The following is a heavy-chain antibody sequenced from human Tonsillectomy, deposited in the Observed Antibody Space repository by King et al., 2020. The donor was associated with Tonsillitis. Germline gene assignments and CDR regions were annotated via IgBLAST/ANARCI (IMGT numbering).Heavy chain of an antibody. V-gene: IGHV3-21*01. CDR3: ARAHYYDSSGYYFFDY. Sequence: VQLVESGGGLVKPGGSLRLSCAASGFTFSTYSMNWVRQAPGKGLEWVSSISGSRNYIYYTDSEKGRFTISRDNTKHSLYLQMNSLRAEDTSVYYCARAHYYDSSGYYFFDYWGQGTLVTVSS. CDR2: ISGSRNYI. CDR1: GFTFSTYS. D-gene: IGHD3-22*01. J-gene: IGHJ4*02.